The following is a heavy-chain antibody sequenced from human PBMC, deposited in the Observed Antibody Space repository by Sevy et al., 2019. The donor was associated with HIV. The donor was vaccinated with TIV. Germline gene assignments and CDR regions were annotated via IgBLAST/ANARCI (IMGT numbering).Heavy chain of an antibody. J-gene: IGHJ6*02. V-gene: IGHV5-51*01. CDR2: IYPGDSDT. D-gene: IGHD1-1*01. CDR3: ARGARGTLPPYYYYTMDI. CDR1: GYTFTNYW. Sequence: GESLKISCKGSGYTFTNYWIGWVRQMPGKGLEWMGIIYPGDSDTRYSPSFQGQVTISVDKSISTAYLQWSSLKASDTAIFYCARGARGTLPPYYYYTMDIWGQGTTVTVSS.